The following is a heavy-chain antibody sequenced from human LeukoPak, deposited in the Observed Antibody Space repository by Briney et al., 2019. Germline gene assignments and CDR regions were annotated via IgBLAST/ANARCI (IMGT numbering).Heavy chain of an antibody. Sequence: GGSLRLSCLASGFTFGTHSMGWVRQGPGKALEWLSAISSDDTAYYADSVKGRFTISRDNAKNSLYLQMNSLRAEDTAVYYCARLREIPVFGVVTKSTSYFDYWGQGTLVTVSS. J-gene: IGHJ4*02. CDR1: GFTFGTHS. D-gene: IGHD3-3*01. CDR2: ISSDDTA. CDR3: ARLREIPVFGVVTKSTSYFDY. V-gene: IGHV3-69-1*01.